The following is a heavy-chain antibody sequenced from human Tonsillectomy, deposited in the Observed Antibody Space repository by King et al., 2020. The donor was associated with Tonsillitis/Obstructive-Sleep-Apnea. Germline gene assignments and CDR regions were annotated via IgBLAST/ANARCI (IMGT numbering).Heavy chain of an antibody. Sequence: QLVQSGPEVKKPGTPVKVSCKASGFTFTISAVQWVGQARGQRLECIVWIVVGSGNTHNARKFQERVTSTRDMSPSTAYMELSHLRSEDTAVYYIAADDCSSTSCDAGVWGKGTTVTVSS. CDR2: IVVGSGNT. J-gene: IGHJ6*04. V-gene: IGHV1-58*01. CDR1: GFTFTISA. CDR3: AADDCSSTSCDAGV. D-gene: IGHD2-2*01.